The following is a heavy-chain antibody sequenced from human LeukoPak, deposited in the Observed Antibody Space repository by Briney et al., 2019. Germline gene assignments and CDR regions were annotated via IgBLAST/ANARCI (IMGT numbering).Heavy chain of an antibody. CDR1: GGSISSSVYY. D-gene: IGHD2-15*01. Sequence: SQTLSLTCTVSGGSISSSVYYWSWIRQNPGKGLEWIGYIYNSGRTYYNPSLASRITISVDSSMNQFSLKLTSVTAADTAVYYCARVGYCSGGSCYSFSNFDYWGQGTLVTVSS. J-gene: IGHJ4*02. V-gene: IGHV4-31*03. CDR2: IYNSGRT. CDR3: ARVGYCSGGSCYSFSNFDY.